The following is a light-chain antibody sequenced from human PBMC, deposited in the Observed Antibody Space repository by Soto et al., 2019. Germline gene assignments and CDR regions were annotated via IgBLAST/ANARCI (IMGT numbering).Light chain of an antibody. J-gene: IGKJ5*01. Sequence: DIALTQSPGTLSLSPGERATLSCRASQRVSTYLAWFQQRPGPAPRLLIYDASYRATDIPPRFSGSGSGTDFTLTISSLEHEDFAVYYCQQRRSWPPTITLGQGTRLEIK. CDR3: QQRRSWPPTIT. CDR2: DAS. CDR1: QRVSTY. V-gene: IGKV3-11*01.